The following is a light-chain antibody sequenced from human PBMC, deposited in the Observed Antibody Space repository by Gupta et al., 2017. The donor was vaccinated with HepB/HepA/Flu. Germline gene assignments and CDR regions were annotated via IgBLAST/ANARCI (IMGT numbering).Light chain of an antibody. CDR3: QHCYGSPT. V-gene: IGKV1-39*01. CDR2: SAS. CDR1: PSVSSH. J-gene: IGKJ5*01. Sequence: DIQMTQSPSSLSASVGDTVPCSCRAIPSVSSHLHWYQQKPGTAPKLLIYSASSLTRGVTPRLSGRGVGTDFTITITKILQEGFAAYCGQHCYGSPTFGQGTRLEIK.